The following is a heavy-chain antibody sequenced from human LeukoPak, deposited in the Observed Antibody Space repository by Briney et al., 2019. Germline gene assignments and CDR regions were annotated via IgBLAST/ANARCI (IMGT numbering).Heavy chain of an antibody. J-gene: IGHJ4*02. CDR2: TYYRSKWYN. Sequence: SQTLSLTCAISGDSFSSYSVTWSWVRQSPSRGLEWLGRTYYRSKWYNDYSPSVKSRITINTDTSKNQFSLQLNSVIPEDTALYYCAREGYSSGCDYWGLGTLVTVSS. D-gene: IGHD6-19*01. CDR3: AREGYSSGCDY. CDR1: GDSFSSYSVT. V-gene: IGHV6-1*01.